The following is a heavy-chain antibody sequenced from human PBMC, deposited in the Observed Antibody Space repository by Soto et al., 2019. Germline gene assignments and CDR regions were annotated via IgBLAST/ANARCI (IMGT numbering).Heavy chain of an antibody. V-gene: IGHV2-70*04. J-gene: IGHJ5*02. CDR1: GFSLSTSGMR. CDR2: IDWDDDK. D-gene: IGHD3-22*01. CDR3: ARTSYYYDSSGYFYWFDP. Sequence: SGPTLVNPTQTLTLTCTFSGFSLSTSGMRVSWIRQPPGKALEWLARIDWDDDKFYSTSLKTRLTISKDTSKNQVVLTMTNMDPVDTATYYCARTSYYYDSSGYFYWFDPWGKGTLVTFSS.